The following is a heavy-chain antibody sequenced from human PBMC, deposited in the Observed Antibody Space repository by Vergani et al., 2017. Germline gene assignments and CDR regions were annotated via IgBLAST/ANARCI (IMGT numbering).Heavy chain of an antibody. J-gene: IGHJ4*02. CDR3: AKRYVNTVAATFSGLLFDS. Sequence: QVQLVESGGGVVQPGGSLRLSCAASGFTFSNYGMHWVRQAPGQGLEWVAFIRYDGSTTYYADSVKGRFTISRDDSKNTLYLQMNSLRTEDTAVYYCAKRYVNTVAATFSGLLFDSRGQGTLVTVSS. V-gene: IGHV3-30*02. CDR2: IRYDGSTT. CDR1: GFTFSNYG. D-gene: IGHD5-12*01.